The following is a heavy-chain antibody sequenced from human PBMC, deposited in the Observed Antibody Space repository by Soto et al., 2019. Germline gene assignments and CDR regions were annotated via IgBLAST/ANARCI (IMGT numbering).Heavy chain of an antibody. J-gene: IGHJ5*02. CDR2: ISGSGGST. D-gene: IGHD2-15*01. CDR3: AKRMIVVVAATPPNNWFDP. V-gene: IGHV3-23*01. CDR1: GFTFSSYA. Sequence: GGSLRLSCAASGFTFSSYAMSWVRQAPGKGLEWVSAISGSGGSTYYADSVKGRFTISRDNSKNTLYLQMNSLRAEDTAVYYCAKRMIVVVAATPPNNWFDPWGQGTLVTVSS.